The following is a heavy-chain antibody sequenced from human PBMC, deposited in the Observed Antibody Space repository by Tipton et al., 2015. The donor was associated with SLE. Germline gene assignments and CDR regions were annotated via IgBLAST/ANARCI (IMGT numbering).Heavy chain of an antibody. D-gene: IGHD6-19*01. CDR3: ARGGEAVAGTSYFQH. CDR2: IYYSGST. CDR1: GGSISSYY. V-gene: IGHV4-59*08. J-gene: IGHJ1*01. Sequence: TLSLTCTVSGGSISSYYWSWIRQPPGKGLEWIGYIYYSGSTNYNPSLKGRVTISVDTSKNQFSLKLSSVTAADTAVYYCARGGEAVAGTSYFQHWGQGTLVTVSS.